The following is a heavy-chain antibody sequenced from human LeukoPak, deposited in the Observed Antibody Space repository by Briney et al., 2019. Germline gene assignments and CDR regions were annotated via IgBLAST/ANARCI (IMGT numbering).Heavy chain of an antibody. J-gene: IGHJ6*04. CDR2: IKQNGNEK. V-gene: IGHV3-7*01. Sequence: PGGSLRLSCAASGFPFSRYWMSWVRQAPGRGLEWVANIKQNGNEKNYVDSVKGRFTISRDNAKNSLYLQMNSLRAEDTAVYYCAELGITMIGGVWGKGTTVTISS. D-gene: IGHD3-10*02. CDR1: GFPFSRYW. CDR3: AELGITMIGGV.